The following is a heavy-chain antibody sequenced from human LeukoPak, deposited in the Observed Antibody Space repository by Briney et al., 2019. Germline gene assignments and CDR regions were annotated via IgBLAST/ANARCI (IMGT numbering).Heavy chain of an antibody. V-gene: IGHV4-34*01. Sequence: SETLSLNCAVYGGSFSGYYWSWIRQPPGKGLEWIGEINHSGSTNYNPSLKSRVTISVDTSKNQFSLKLSSVTAADTAVYYCARVGDTANLGLDDYWGQGTLVTVSS. D-gene: IGHD5-18*01. J-gene: IGHJ4*02. CDR1: GGSFSGYY. CDR2: INHSGST. CDR3: ARVGDTANLGLDDY.